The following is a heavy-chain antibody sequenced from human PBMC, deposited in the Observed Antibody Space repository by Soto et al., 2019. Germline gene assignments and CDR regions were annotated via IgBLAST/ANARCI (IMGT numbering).Heavy chain of an antibody. D-gene: IGHD2-21*01. Sequence: AETLSLTCAVSGGSISSSNWWRWVRQPPVKGLEWMWEIYHSGSTNCNPSLKSRVTISVDKSKNQFSLKLSSVTAADTAVYYCANRAIGIFDYWGQGTLVTVSS. V-gene: IGHV4-4*02. CDR2: IYHSGST. CDR1: GGSISSSNW. J-gene: IGHJ4*02. CDR3: ANRAIGIFDY.